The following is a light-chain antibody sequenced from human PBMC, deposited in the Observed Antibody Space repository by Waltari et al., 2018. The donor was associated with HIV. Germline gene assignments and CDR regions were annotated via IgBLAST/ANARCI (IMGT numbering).Light chain of an antibody. CDR1: RSHIGSNT. Sequence: QSVLTPPPPASGTPGQRVTIPCSGSRSHIGSNTVTWYQQLPGTAPKLLIYSNNQRPSGVPDRFSGSKSGTSASLAISGLQSEDEADYYCAAWDDSLNGFYVFGTGTKVTVL. J-gene: IGLJ1*01. V-gene: IGLV1-44*01. CDR3: AAWDDSLNGFYV. CDR2: SNN.